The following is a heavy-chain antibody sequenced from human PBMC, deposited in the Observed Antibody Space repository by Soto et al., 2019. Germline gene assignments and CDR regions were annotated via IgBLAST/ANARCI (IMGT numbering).Heavy chain of an antibody. J-gene: IGHJ4*02. D-gene: IGHD2-2*01. CDR2: ISYDGSNK. CDR1: VFTVSIYA. V-gene: IGHV3-30-3*01. Sequence: GGSLRLSCSASVFTVSIYAMNWFRQAPGKGLEWVALISYDGSNKYYADSVRGRFTISRDSSTNTLFLQMNSLRAADTAVYYCGRCTSTSCHLGSDYWGQGTLVTVSS. CDR3: GRCTSTSCHLGSDY.